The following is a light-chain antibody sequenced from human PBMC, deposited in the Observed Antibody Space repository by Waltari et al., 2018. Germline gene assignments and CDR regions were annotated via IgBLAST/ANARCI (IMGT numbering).Light chain of an antibody. CDR2: DVN. Sequence: QSALSQPASVSGSPGQSITISCTGASSDVGGHDYVSWYQQHPGKAPKLIIRDVNNRPSGVSNRFSGSKSGNTASLTISGLQAEDEADYYCSSYSTSSSLILFGVGTKVTVL. CDR1: SSDVGGHDY. J-gene: IGLJ2*01. V-gene: IGLV2-14*03. CDR3: SSYSTSSSLIL.